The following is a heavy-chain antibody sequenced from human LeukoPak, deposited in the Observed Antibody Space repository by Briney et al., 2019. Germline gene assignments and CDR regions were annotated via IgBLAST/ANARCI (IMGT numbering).Heavy chain of an antibody. V-gene: IGHV4-59*01. Sequence: PSETLSLTCTVSGGSISSCYWSWIRQPPGKGLEWIGYIYYSGRTNYNPSLKSRVTISVDTSKNQFSLKLSSVTAADTAVYYCARGEITYYYDSSGYYYGYYFDYWGQGTLVTVSS. CDR3: ARGEITYYYDSSGYYYGYYFDY. D-gene: IGHD3-22*01. CDR1: GGSISSCY. CDR2: IYYSGRT. J-gene: IGHJ4*02.